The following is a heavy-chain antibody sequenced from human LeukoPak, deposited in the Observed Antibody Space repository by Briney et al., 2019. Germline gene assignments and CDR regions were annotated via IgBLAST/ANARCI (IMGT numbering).Heavy chain of an antibody. CDR3: AKGQGSGRGPFDY. J-gene: IGHJ4*02. CDR1: GFTFSSYA. V-gene: IGHV3-23*01. Sequence: GGSLRLSCAASGFTFSSYAMSWVRQAPGKGLEWVSVISATATYYADSVKGRFTISRDTSRNTLYLQMNSLRADDTAVYYCAKGQGSGRGPFDYWGQGTLVTVSS. CDR2: ISATAT. D-gene: IGHD1-26*01.